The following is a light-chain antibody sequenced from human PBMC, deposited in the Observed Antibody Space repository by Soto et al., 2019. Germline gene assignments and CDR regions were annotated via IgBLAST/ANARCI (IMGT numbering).Light chain of an antibody. J-gene: IGKJ4*01. CDR3: QQYNTYSSLT. Sequence: DIQLTQSPSTLSASVGDRVTITCRASESITTWLAWYQQKPGKAPKVLIHDASTLESGVPSRFSGSGSGTEFTLTISSLQPDDFATYYCQQYNTYSSLTFGGGTKVEIK. CDR1: ESITTW. CDR2: DAS. V-gene: IGKV1-5*01.